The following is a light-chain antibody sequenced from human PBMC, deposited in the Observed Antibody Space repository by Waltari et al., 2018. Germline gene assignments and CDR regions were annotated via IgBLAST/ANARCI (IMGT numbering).Light chain of an antibody. Sequence: EIVMTQSPATLSVSPGERATLSCRASQSVSSNLAWYQQKPGQAPRLLIYGASTRATGMTARLSGSGDGTEFTRNISSLKSEDFAVYYCQQYNNWPPVTFGQGTKVEIK. J-gene: IGKJ1*01. CDR1: QSVSSN. CDR3: QQYNNWPPVT. CDR2: GAS. V-gene: IGKV3D-15*01.